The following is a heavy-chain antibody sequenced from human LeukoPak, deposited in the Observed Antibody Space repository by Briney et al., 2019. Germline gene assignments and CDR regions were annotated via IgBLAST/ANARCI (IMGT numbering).Heavy chain of an antibody. V-gene: IGHV1-8*01. CDR2: MNPNSGNT. CDR1: GYTFTSYD. CDR3: ARDYDILTGYYPTYYYYGMDV. J-gene: IGHJ6*02. Sequence: ASVKVSCKASGYTFTSYDINWVRQATGQGLEWMGWMNPNSGNTGYAQKLQGRVTMTTDTSTSTAYMELRSLRSDDTAVYYCARDYDILTGYYPTYYYYGMDVWGQGTTVTVS. D-gene: IGHD3-9*01.